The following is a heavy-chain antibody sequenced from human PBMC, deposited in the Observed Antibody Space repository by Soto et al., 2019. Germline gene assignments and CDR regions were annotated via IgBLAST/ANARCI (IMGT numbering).Heavy chain of an antibody. CDR1: GGSISSSSYY. D-gene: IGHD6-19*01. CDR2: IYYSGST. Sequence: SETLSLTCTVSGGSISSSSYYWGWIRQPPGKGLEWIGSIYYSGSTYYNPSLKSRVTISVDTSKNQFSLKLSSVTAADTAVYYCARFQWLVSFDYWGQGTLVTVSS. V-gene: IGHV4-39*01. CDR3: ARFQWLVSFDY. J-gene: IGHJ4*02.